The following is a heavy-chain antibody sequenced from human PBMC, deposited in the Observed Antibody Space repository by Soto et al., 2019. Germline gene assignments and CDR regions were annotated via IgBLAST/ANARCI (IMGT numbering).Heavy chain of an antibody. D-gene: IGHD2-2*01. CDR3: ARVGCPKYCRSTNCSQTLLAP. CDR2: ISTSNTYT. Sequence: TGGSLRLSCAASGLTFSDSYMSWIRQAPGKGLEWISYISTSNTYTNYADSVKGRFTISRDNAKNSLYLQMNSLRAEDTAVYYCARVGCPKYCRSTNCSQTLLAPWGQGSPV. CDR1: GLTFSDSY. V-gene: IGHV3-11*05. J-gene: IGHJ5*02.